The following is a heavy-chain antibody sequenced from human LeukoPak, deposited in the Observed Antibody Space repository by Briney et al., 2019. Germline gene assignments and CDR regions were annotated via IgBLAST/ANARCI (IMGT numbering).Heavy chain of an antibody. D-gene: IGHD5-18*01. CDR1: GGSFSGYY. Sequence: SGTLSLTCAVYGGSFSGYYWSWIRQPPGKGLEWIGEINHSGSTNYNPSLKSRVTISVDTSKNQFSLKLSSVTAADTAVYYCARDSSYGYYYYGMDVWGKGTTVTVSS. CDR3: ARDSSYGYYYYGMDV. J-gene: IGHJ6*04. CDR2: INHSGST. V-gene: IGHV4-34*01.